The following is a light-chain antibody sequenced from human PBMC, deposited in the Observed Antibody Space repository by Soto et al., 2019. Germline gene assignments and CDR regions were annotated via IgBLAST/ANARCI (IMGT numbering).Light chain of an antibody. Sequence: DIQMTQSPSTLSASVGDRLTITCRASQSISSWLAWYQQKPGKAPKLLIFDASSLESGVPSRFSGSGSGTEFTLTISSLQPDDFATYYCQQYNSYSPKWTFGQGTKVDIK. CDR2: DAS. CDR1: QSISSW. V-gene: IGKV1-5*01. CDR3: QQYNSYSPKWT. J-gene: IGKJ1*01.